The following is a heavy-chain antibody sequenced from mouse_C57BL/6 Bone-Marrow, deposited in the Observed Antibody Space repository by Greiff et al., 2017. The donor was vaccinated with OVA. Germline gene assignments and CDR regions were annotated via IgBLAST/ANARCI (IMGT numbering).Heavy chain of an antibody. CDR1: GFTFSGYA. Sequence: DVNLQESGGDLVKPGGSLKLSCAASGFTFSGYAMSWVRQTPEKRLEWVATISDGGSYTYHPDNVKGRFTISRDNAKNNLYLQMSHLKSEDTAMYYCARTDLGRGDYFDYWGQGTTLTVSS. CDR3: ARTDLGRGDYFDY. CDR2: ISDGGSYT. J-gene: IGHJ2*01. V-gene: IGHV5-4*03.